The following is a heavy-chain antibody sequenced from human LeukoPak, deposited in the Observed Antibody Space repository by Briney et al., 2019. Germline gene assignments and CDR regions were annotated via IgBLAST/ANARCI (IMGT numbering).Heavy chain of an antibody. D-gene: IGHD5-18*01. CDR2: ISSSSYT. CDR1: GFTFSDYY. J-gene: IGHJ5*02. CDR3: ARDPHVDTAMVADNWFDP. V-gene: IGHV3-11*05. Sequence: GGSLRLSCAASGFTFSDYYMSWIRQAPGKGLEWVSYISSSSYTNYADSVKGRFTISRDNAKNSLYLQMNSLRAEDTAVYYCARDPHVDTAMVADNWFDPWGQGTLVTVSS.